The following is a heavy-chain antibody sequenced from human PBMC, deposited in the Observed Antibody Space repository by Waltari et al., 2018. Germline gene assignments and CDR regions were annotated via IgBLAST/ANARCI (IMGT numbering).Heavy chain of an antibody. Sequence: QVQLVESGGGVVQPGGSLRLSCAASGFTFSSYGMHWVRQAPGKGLEWVAFIRYDGSNKYYADSVKGRFTISRDNSKNTLYLQMNSLRAEDTAVYYCAKDTDDIIVVVAATGDAFDIWGQGTMVTVSS. V-gene: IGHV3-30*02. CDR2: IRYDGSNK. J-gene: IGHJ3*02. CDR1: GFTFSSYG. CDR3: AKDTDDIIVVVAATGDAFDI. D-gene: IGHD2-15*01.